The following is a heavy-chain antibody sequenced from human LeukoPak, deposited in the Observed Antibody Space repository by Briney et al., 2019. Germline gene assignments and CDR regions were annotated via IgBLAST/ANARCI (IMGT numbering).Heavy chain of an antibody. CDR2: INHSGST. CDR1: GGSFSGCY. D-gene: IGHD3-22*01. Sequence: PSETLSLTCAVYGGSFSGCYWSWIRQPPGKGLEWIGEINHSGSTNYNPSLKSRVTISVDTSKNQFSLKLSSVTAADTAVYYCASASYYYYDSSGYYYALSYFDYWGQGTLVTVSS. CDR3: ASASYYYYDSSGYYYALSYFDY. V-gene: IGHV4-34*01. J-gene: IGHJ4*02.